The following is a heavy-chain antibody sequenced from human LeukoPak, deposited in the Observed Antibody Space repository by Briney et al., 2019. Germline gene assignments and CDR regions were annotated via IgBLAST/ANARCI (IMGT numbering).Heavy chain of an antibody. CDR2: ISGSGDHT. V-gene: IGHV3-23*01. CDR3: AKSPGYWALDY. J-gene: IGHJ4*02. Sequence: PGGSLRLSCAASGFTHSSGLTWVRQAPGKGLEWVSSISGSGDHTFYADSVKGRSTTSIDISRNTLYLQMHSLRAEDTAVYYCAKSPGYWALDYWGQGALVTVSS. D-gene: IGHD2-8*02. CDR1: GFTHSSG.